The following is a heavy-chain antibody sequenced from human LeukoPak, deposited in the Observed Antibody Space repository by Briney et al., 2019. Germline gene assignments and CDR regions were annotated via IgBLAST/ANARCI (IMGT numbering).Heavy chain of an antibody. J-gene: IGHJ4*02. CDR3: ARQQGLQNLNFDY. CDR2: INPIGGTT. Sequence: GASVKVSRKASGYTFTGYYMHWVRQAPGQGLEWMGIINPIGGTTDYAQKFQGRVTMTRDTSTSTVYMELSSLRSEDTAVYYCARQQGLQNLNFDYWGQGTLVTVSS. CDR1: GYTFTGYY. D-gene: IGHD4-11*01. V-gene: IGHV1-46*01.